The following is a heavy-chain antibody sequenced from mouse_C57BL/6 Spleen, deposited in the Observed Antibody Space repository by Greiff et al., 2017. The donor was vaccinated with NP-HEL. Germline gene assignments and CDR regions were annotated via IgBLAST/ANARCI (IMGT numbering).Heavy chain of an antibody. CDR3: ARDSSGFEGFDY. Sequence: VQLKESGAELARPGASVKLSCKASGYTFTSYGISWVKQRTGQGLEWIGEIYPRSGNTYYNEKFKGKATLTADKSSSTAYMELRSLTSEDAAVDCCARDSSGFEGFDYWGQGTTLTVSS. J-gene: IGHJ2*01. V-gene: IGHV1-81*01. D-gene: IGHD3-2*02. CDR1: GYTFTSYG. CDR2: IYPRSGNT.